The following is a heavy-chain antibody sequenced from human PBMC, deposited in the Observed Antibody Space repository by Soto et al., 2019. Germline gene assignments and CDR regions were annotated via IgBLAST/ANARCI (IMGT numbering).Heavy chain of an antibody. Sequence: QVQLQESGPGLVEPSGTLSLTCAVSSGSISSSNWWSWVRQPPGKGLEWIGEIYHSGSTNYNPSLKSRVTISVDKSKNQFSLKLSSVTAADTAVYYCARRMTTVTTSFPSYWYFDLWGRGTLVTVSS. V-gene: IGHV4-4*02. CDR1: SGSISSSNW. CDR2: IYHSGST. J-gene: IGHJ2*01. D-gene: IGHD4-17*01. CDR3: ARRMTTVTTSFPSYWYFDL.